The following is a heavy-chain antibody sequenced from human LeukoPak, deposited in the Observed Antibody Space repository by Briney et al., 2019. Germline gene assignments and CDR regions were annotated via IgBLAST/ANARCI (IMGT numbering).Heavy chain of an antibody. J-gene: IGHJ5*02. Sequence: PGGSLRLSCAASGFTFSSYSMNWVRQAPGKGLEWVSSISSSSSYIYYADSVKGRFTISRDNAKNSLYLQMNSLRAEDTAVYYCAGDFTMVRGVILNWFDPWGQGTLVTVSS. CDR1: GFTFSSYS. CDR2: ISSSSSYI. D-gene: IGHD3-10*01. CDR3: AGDFTMVRGVILNWFDP. V-gene: IGHV3-21*01.